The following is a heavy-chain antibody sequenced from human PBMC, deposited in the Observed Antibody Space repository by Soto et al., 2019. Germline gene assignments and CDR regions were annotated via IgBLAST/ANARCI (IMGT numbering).Heavy chain of an antibody. J-gene: IGHJ4*02. V-gene: IGHV3-7*03. CDR1: GFTFSRYW. D-gene: IGHD6-19*01. CDR3: AREYRSGWSFLLDY. CDR2: IKLDGSEK. Sequence: VGSLRLSCAASGFTFSRYWLTWVRQAPGKGLQWVANIKLDGSEKSYVGSVKGRFTISRDDAKNSLYLQMNSLRAEDTAVYYRAREYRSGWSFLLDYWGQGTLVTVSS.